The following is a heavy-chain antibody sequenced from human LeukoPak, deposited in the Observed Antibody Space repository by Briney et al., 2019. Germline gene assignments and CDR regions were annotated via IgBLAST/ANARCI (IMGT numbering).Heavy chain of an antibody. CDR2: INPSSGST. D-gene: IGHD2-2*01. CDR3: ARDRIIPSALGLDP. J-gene: IGHJ5*02. Sequence: ASVKVSCKASGYTFTGYYMHWVRQAPGQGLEWMGLINPSSGSTGYAQKFQGRVTMTRAMSTSTVYMDLSSLRSDDTAEYYCARDRIIPSALGLDPWGQGTLVTVSS. V-gene: IGHV1-46*01. CDR1: GYTFTGYY.